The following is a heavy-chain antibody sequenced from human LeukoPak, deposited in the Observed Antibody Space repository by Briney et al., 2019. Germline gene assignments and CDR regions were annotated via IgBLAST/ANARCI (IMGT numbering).Heavy chain of an antibody. D-gene: IGHD3-16*01. J-gene: IGHJ4*02. CDR3: ARHRYGDVYYFDF. Sequence: PSETLSLTCTVSGGSISSSSYYWSWIRQPPGQQLEWIGYIYYTGSTNYSPSLRSRATISVDTSKNQFSLKVSSVTAADTAVYYCARHRYGDVYYFDFWGQGTLVTVSS. CDR1: GGSISSSSYY. CDR2: IYYTGST. V-gene: IGHV4-61*05.